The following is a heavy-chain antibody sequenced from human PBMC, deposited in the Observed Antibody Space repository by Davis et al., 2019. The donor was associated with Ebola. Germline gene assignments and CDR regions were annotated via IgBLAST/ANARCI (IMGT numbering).Heavy chain of an antibody. V-gene: IGHV4-39*07. D-gene: IGHD3-16*01. CDR2: IFRTGAT. CDR1: GGSIRSSSHY. Sequence: MPSETLSLTCTVSGGSIRSSSHYWGWIRQPPGKGLEWMGSIFRTGATSYNPSLKSRVSISVDTSKNQFSLRLSSVTAADTAVYYCARDYGSYWGQGTLVTASS. J-gene: IGHJ4*02. CDR3: ARDYGSY.